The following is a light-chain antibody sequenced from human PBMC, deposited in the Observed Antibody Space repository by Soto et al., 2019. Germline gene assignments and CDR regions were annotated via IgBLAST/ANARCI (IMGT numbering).Light chain of an antibody. V-gene: IGKV3-20*01. CDR1: QSVSSN. CDR2: GAS. J-gene: IGKJ1*01. Sequence: IGLTQSPGTLSLSPGARATLSCRASQSVSSNLAWYQQKPGQAPRLLISGASSRATGIPDRFSGSGSGTDFTLTISRLEPEDFAVYYCQQYGSSPRTFGQGTKVDIK. CDR3: QQYGSSPRT.